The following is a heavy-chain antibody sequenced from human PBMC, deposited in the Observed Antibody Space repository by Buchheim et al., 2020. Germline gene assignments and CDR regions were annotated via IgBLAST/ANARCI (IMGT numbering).Heavy chain of an antibody. CDR1: GGSISSYY. Sequence: QVQLQESGPGLVKPSETLSLTCTVSGGSISSYYWRWIRQPPGKGLEWFGYIYYSGSTNYNPSLKSRVTISVDTSKNQFSLKLSSVTAADTAVYYCARGPYYDFWSGYYDYWGQGTL. D-gene: IGHD3-3*01. J-gene: IGHJ4*02. CDR3: ARGPYYDFWSGYYDY. V-gene: IGHV4-59*01. CDR2: IYYSGST.